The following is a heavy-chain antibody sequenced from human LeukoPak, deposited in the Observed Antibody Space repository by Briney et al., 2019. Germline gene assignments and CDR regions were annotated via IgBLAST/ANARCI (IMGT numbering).Heavy chain of an antibody. J-gene: IGHJ3*02. CDR2: IYYSGST. Sequence: KPSETLSLTCTVSGGSISSYYWSWIRQPPGKGLKWIGYIYYSGSTNYNPSLKSRVTISVDTSKNQFSLKLSSVTAADTAVYYCARDYYDSSGIDAFDIWGQGTMVTVSS. V-gene: IGHV4-59*01. CDR1: GGSISSYY. D-gene: IGHD3-22*01. CDR3: ARDYYDSSGIDAFDI.